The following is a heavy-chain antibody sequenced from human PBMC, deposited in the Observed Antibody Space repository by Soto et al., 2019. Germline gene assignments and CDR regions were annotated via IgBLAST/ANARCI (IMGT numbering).Heavy chain of an antibody. CDR3: AKAGSSSWYFDY. CDR2: ISGSGGST. V-gene: IGHV3-23*01. Sequence: GGSLRLSCAASGFTFSSYAMSWVRQAPGKGLEWVSAISGSGGSTYYADSVKGRFTISRDNSKNTLYLQMNSLRAEDAAVYYCAKAGSSSWYFDYWGQGTLVTVSS. CDR1: GFTFSSYA. J-gene: IGHJ4*02. D-gene: IGHD6-13*01.